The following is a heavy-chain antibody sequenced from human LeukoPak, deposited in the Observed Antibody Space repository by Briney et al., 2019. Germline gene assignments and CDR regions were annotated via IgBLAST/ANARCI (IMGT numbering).Heavy chain of an antibody. CDR3: ARSMVRGVISSYYYMDV. CDR2: IYYSGNT. D-gene: IGHD3-10*01. Sequence: SETLSLTCTVSGGSISSNNYFWDWIRQPPGKGLEWIGSIYYSGNTYFHPSLNSRVTISVDTSKNQFSLKLSSVTAADTAVYYCARSMVRGVISSYYYMDVWGKGTTVTVSS. V-gene: IGHV4-39*07. CDR1: GGSISSNNYF. J-gene: IGHJ6*03.